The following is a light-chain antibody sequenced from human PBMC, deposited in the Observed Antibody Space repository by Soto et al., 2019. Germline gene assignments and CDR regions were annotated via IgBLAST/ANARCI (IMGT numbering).Light chain of an antibody. CDR3: LQDYNYPYT. V-gene: IGKV1-6*01. CDR2: AAS. Sequence: AIQMTQSPSSLSASVGDIVTITCRASQGIRNDLGWYQQKPGKAPTLLIYAASSLQSGVPSRFSGSGSVTDFTLTISSLQHEDFAPYYCLQDYNYPYTFGQGATLEIK. J-gene: IGKJ2*01. CDR1: QGIRND.